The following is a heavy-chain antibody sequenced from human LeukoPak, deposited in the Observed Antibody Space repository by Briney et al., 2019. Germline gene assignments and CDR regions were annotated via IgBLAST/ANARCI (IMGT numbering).Heavy chain of an antibody. J-gene: IGHJ4*02. V-gene: IGHV4-39*07. D-gene: IGHD1-26*01. CDR2: IYYSGST. Sequence: KPSETLSLTCTVSGGSISSSSYYWGWIRQPPGKGLEWIGYIYYSGSTYYNPSLKSRVTISVDTSKNQFSLKLSSVTAADTAVYYCARVHLQWELPGGSGGDFDYWGQGTLVTVSS. CDR3: ARVHLQWELPGGSGGDFDY. CDR1: GGSISSSSYY.